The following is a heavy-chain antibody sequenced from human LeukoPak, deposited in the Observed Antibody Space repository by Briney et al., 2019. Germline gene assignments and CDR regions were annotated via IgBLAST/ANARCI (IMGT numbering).Heavy chain of an antibody. D-gene: IGHD5-18*01. CDR1: GYTFTGYS. CDR3: ARVAWGTAMVTGEPDY. CDR2: INPKTGTA. Sequence: EASVKVSCKASGYTFTGYSIYWVRQTPGQKLEWMGWINPKTGTANSAQKFQGRVTMTRDTSISTVYMEVRSLRSDDTAVYYCARVAWGTAMVTGEPDYWGQGTLVTVSS. V-gene: IGHV1-2*02. J-gene: IGHJ4*02.